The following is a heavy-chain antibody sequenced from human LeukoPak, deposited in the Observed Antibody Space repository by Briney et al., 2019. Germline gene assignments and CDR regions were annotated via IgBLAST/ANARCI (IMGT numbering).Heavy chain of an antibody. CDR3: ATYSSSWFNYYFDY. V-gene: IGHV3-48*04. D-gene: IGHD6-13*01. CDR1: GFTFSSYS. CDR2: ISSSSSTI. Sequence: PGGSLRLSCAASGFTFSSYSMNWVRQAPGKGLEWLSYISSSSSTIYYADSVKGRFTISRDNAKNSLFLQMNSPRAEDTAVYYCATYSSSWFNYYFDYWGQGTLVTVFS. J-gene: IGHJ4*02.